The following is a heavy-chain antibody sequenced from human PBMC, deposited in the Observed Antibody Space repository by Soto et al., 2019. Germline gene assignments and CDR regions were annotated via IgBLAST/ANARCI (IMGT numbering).Heavy chain of an antibody. Sequence: EEQLVESGGGLVQPGGSLRLSCAASGFTFSSYWMHWVRQAPGKGLVWVSRINPGGTITDYADSVKGRFTISRENAKNTVYLQVNSLRGDDTAEYFCARVPIGKYGVGNYWGQGTLVTVSS. CDR1: GFTFSSYW. J-gene: IGHJ4*02. CDR2: INPGGTIT. D-gene: IGHD2-8*01. CDR3: ARVPIGKYGVGNY. V-gene: IGHV3-74*01.